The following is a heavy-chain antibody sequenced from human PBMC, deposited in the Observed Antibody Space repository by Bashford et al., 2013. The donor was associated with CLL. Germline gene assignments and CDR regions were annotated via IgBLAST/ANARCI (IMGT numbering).Heavy chain of an antibody. D-gene: IGHD4-17*01. Sequence: ASVKVSCKASGYTFTSYDINWVRQATGQGLEWMGWMNPNSGNTGYAQKFQGRVTMTRNTSISTAYMELSSLRSEDTADTAVYYCARGGYGDLSSIDSWGQGTLVTVSS. V-gene: IGHV1-8*01. CDR3: ARGGYGDLSSIDS. CDR1: GYTFTSYD. CDR2: MNPNSGNT. J-gene: IGHJ4*02.